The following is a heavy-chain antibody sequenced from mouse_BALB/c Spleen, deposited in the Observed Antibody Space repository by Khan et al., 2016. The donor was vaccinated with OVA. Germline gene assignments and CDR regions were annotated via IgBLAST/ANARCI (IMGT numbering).Heavy chain of an antibody. Sequence: DLVKPGASVKLSCKASGYTFTSYWINWIKQRPGQGLEWIGRISPGSGTPYYNEMFKGKATLTVDISSNTAYLQLSSLSSEDTAVYCCARENYYGSRRYAMDYWGQGTSVTVSA. CDR2: ISPGSGTP. D-gene: IGHD1-1*01. CDR1: GYTFTSYW. V-gene: IGHV1S41*01. J-gene: IGHJ4*01. CDR3: ARENYYGSRRYAMDY.